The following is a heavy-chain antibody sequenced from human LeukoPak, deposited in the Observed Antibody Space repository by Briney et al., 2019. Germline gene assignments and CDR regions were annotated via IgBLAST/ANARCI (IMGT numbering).Heavy chain of an antibody. Sequence: GGSLRLSCAASGFTFSGSAIHWVRQASGKGLEWVGRIRSKPNSYATAYAASVKGRFTISRDDSKNTAYLQMNSLKTEDTAIYYCTKSPDFDYWGQGTLVTVSS. J-gene: IGHJ4*02. CDR2: IRSKPNSYAT. V-gene: IGHV3-73*01. CDR3: TKSPDFDY. CDR1: GFTFSGSA.